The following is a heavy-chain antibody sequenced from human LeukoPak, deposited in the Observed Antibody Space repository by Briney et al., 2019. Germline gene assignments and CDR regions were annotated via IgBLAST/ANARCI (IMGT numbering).Heavy chain of an antibody. Sequence: GGSLRLSCAASGFTFSSYAMHWVRQAPGKGLEWVAVISYDGSNKYYADSVKGRFTISRDNSKNTLYLQMNSLRAEDTAVYYCARAIAVRGSGYFDYWGQGTLVTVSS. J-gene: IGHJ4*02. CDR2: ISYDGSNK. CDR3: ARAIAVRGSGYFDY. CDR1: GFTFSSYA. D-gene: IGHD6-6*01. V-gene: IGHV3-30*01.